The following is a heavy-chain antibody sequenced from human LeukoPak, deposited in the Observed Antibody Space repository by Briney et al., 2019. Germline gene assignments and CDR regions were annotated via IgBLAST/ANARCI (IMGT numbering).Heavy chain of an antibody. CDR1: GGSISSYY. D-gene: IGHD5-24*01. CDR2: ISYSGNT. CDR3: RRAGGYNSPFGY. V-gene: IGHV4-59*01. Sequence: KPSETLSLTCTVAGGSISSYYWSWIRQPPGKGLEWIGYISYSGNTNYNPSLQSRVTISVDTSNNQFSLSLTSVTPAHTAVYYCRRAGGYNSPFGYWGQGTLVTVSS. J-gene: IGHJ4*02.